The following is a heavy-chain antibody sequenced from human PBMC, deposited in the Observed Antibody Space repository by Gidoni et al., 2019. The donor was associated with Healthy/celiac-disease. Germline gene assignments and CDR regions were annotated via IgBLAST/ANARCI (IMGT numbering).Heavy chain of an antibody. Sequence: QVQLQESGPGLVKPSQTLSLTCTVSGGSISSGGYYWSWIRQHPGKGLEWIGYIYYSGSTYYNPSLKSRVTISVDTSKNQFSLKLSSVTAADTAVYYCARVSDSSGYLRNFDYWGQGTLVTVSS. CDR2: IYYSGST. CDR1: GGSISSGGYY. CDR3: ARVSDSSGYLRNFDY. D-gene: IGHD3-22*01. V-gene: IGHV4-31*03. J-gene: IGHJ4*02.